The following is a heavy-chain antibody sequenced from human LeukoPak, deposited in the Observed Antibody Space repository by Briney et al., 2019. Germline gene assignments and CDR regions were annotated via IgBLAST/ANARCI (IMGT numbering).Heavy chain of an antibody. CDR2: ISYDGSNK. CDR3: ARGATYAYYFDY. CDR1: GFTFSSYG. Sequence: PGGSLRLSCAASGFTFSSYGMHWVRQAPGKGLEWVAVISYDGSNKYYADSVKGRFTISRDNSKNTLYLQMNSLRAEDTAVYYCARGATYAYYFDYWGQGILVTVSS. V-gene: IGHV3-30*03. D-gene: IGHD4-17*01. J-gene: IGHJ4*02.